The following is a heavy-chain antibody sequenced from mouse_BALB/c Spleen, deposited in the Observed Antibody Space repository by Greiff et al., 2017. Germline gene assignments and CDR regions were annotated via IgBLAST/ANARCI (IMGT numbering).Heavy chain of an antibody. CDR3: ARAILLRGYAMDY. CDR2: INPSNGRT. J-gene: IGHJ4*01. V-gene: IGHV1S81*02. D-gene: IGHD1-1*01. Sequence: QVQLQQPGAELVKPGASVKLSCKASGYTFTSYWMHWVKQRPGQGLEWIGEINPSNGRTNYNEKFKGKATLTVDKSSSTAYMQLKSLTSEDSAVYYCARAILLRGYAMDYWGQGTSVTVSS. CDR1: GYTFTSYW.